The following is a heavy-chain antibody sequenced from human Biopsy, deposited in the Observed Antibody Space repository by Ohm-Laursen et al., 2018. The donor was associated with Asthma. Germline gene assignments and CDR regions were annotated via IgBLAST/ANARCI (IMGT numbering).Heavy chain of an antibody. CDR2: RSGSGRSA. V-gene: IGHV3-23*01. Sequence: SLSFTCSGFNFTTYAIAWIRHAPGRGLEWLSARSGSGRSAYYADSVKCQFTISRDNAKNTVYLQMNSLRAEGSAIYYCAKYSVFYYRGGHDYWGQGTLVTVSS. J-gene: IGHJ4*02. D-gene: IGHD3-10*01. CDR1: GFNFTTYA. CDR3: AKYSVFYYRGGHDY.